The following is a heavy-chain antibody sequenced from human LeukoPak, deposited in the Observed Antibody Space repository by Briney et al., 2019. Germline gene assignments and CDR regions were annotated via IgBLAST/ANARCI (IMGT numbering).Heavy chain of an antibody. Sequence: ASVKVSCKASGYTFTSYYMHWVRQAPGQGLEWMGIINPSGGSTSYAQKFQGRATMTRDTSTSTVYMELSSLRSEDTAVYYCARDKAYCGGDCYSWLDYWGQGTLVTVSS. D-gene: IGHD2-21*02. CDR1: GYTFTSYY. V-gene: IGHV1-46*01. CDR2: INPSGGST. CDR3: ARDKAYCGGDCYSWLDY. J-gene: IGHJ4*02.